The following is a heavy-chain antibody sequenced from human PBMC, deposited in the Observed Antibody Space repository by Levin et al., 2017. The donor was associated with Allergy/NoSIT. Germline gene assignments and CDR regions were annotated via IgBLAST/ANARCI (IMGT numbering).Heavy chain of an antibody. J-gene: IGHJ6*02. CDR1: GFTFTTYW. V-gene: IGHV3-7*01. Sequence: SCAASGFTFTTYWMSWVRQAPGKGLEWVANIKQDGSEKYYVDSVKGRFTISRDNAKNSLYVQMNSLRAEDTAVYYCARDGYYYAMDVWGQGTTVTVSS. CDR2: IKQDGSEK. CDR3: ARDGYYYAMDV.